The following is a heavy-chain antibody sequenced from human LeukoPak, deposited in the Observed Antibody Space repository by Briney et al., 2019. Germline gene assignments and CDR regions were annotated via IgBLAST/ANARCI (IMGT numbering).Heavy chain of an antibody. CDR2: IIPILGIA. CDR3: ARSLAYCGGDCYSRAFDI. J-gene: IGHJ3*02. CDR1: GGTFSSYA. V-gene: IGHV1-69*04. Sequence: ASVKASCKASGGTFSSYAISWVRQAPGQGLEWMGRIIPILGIANYAQKFQGRVTITADKSTSTAYMELSSLRSEDTAVYYCARSLAYCGGDCYSRAFDIWGQGTMVTVSS. D-gene: IGHD2-21*02.